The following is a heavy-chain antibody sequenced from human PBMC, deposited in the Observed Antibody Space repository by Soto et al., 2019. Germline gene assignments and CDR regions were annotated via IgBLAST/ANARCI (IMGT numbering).Heavy chain of an antibody. CDR2: ISARDT. CDR1: GYIFASHG. V-gene: IGHV1-18*04. Sequence: ASVKVSCKASGYIFASHGISWVRQAPGQGLEWMGWISARDTNYAQKFQDRVTMTTDTSTDTAYMELRSLRSDDTAVYFCARDTALPTSLRDDFFYFGMDVWGQGTTVTVYS. D-gene: IGHD3-3*01. J-gene: IGHJ6*02. CDR3: ARDTALPTSLRDDFFYFGMDV.